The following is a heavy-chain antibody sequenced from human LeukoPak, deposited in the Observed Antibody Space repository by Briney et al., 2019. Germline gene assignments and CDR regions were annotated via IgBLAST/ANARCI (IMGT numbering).Heavy chain of an antibody. CDR3: ARGAAFDI. CDR1: GGSISSNSFY. V-gene: IGHV4-39*07. Sequence: SETLSLTCTVSGGSISSNSFYWGWIRQPPGKGLEWIGSIYYSGSTYYNPSLKSRVTISVDTSKNQFSLKLSSVTAAGTAVYYCARGAAFDIWGQGTMVTVSS. J-gene: IGHJ3*02. CDR2: IYYSGST.